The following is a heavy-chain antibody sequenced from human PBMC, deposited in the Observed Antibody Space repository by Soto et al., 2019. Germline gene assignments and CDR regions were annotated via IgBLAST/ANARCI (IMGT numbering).Heavy chain of an antibody. CDR2: ISAYNGNT. CDR3: ARDCVSYGYGQSAGAFDI. V-gene: IGHV1-18*01. J-gene: IGHJ3*02. CDR1: GYTFTSYG. D-gene: IGHD4-17*01. Sequence: ASVKVSCKASGYTFTSYGISWGRQAPGQGLEWMGWISAYNGNTNYAQKLQGRVTMTTDTSTSTAYMELRSLRSDDTAVYYCARDCVSYGYGQSAGAFDIWGQGTMVTVSS.